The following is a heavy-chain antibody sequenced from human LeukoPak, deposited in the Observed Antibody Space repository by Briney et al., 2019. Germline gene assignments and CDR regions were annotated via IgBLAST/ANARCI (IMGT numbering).Heavy chain of an antibody. V-gene: IGHV4-4*07. Sequence: SETLSLTCTVSGGSIRNYYWSLIRQPAGKGLEWIGRIYNAGRTKYNPSLKSRVTISVDTSKNQFSLKLSSVTAADTAVYYCARIVVVTAIGWFDPWGQGTLVTVSS. D-gene: IGHD2-21*02. CDR2: IYNAGRT. J-gene: IGHJ5*02. CDR1: GGSIRNYY. CDR3: ARIVVVTAIGWFDP.